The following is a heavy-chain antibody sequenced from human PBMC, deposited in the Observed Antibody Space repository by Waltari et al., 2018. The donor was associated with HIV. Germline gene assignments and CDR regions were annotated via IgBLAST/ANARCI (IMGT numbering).Heavy chain of an antibody. Sequence: QVQLQESGPGLVKPSQTLSLTCTVSGGSISSGGYYWSWIRQHPGKGLEWIGYIYYSGSTYYNPSLKSRVTISVDTSKNQFSLKLSSVTAADTAVYYCARGGGDIVATINAFDIWGQGTMVTVSS. V-gene: IGHV4-31*03. CDR1: GGSISSGGYY. D-gene: IGHD5-12*01. J-gene: IGHJ3*02. CDR3: ARGGGDIVATINAFDI. CDR2: IYYSGST.